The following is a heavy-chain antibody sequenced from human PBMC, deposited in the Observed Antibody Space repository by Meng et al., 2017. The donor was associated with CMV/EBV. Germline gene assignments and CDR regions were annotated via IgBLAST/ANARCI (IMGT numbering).Heavy chain of an antibody. CDR3: AKAFSASWYREYYDV. CDR1: EFTFSNYA. V-gene: IGHV3-23*01. Sequence: GESLKISCAASEFTFSNYAMSWVRQAPGRGLAWVSAITASGGSTYYADSVKGRFTLSRDNSKNTLYLQMNSLRAEDTALYYCAKAFSASWYREYYDVWGQGTLVTVSS. J-gene: IGHJ4*02. D-gene: IGHD6-13*01. CDR2: ITASGGST.